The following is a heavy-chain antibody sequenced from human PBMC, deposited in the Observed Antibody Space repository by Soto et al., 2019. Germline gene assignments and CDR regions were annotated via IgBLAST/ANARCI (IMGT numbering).Heavy chain of an antibody. Sequence: ASLKVSCKASGYTFTGYYMHWVRQAPGQGLEWMGWINPNSGGTNYAQKFQGRVTMTRDTSISTAYMELSRLRSDDTAVYYCARGGITMIVRHDAFDIWGQGTMVTVSS. CDR1: GYTFTGYY. CDR3: ARGGITMIVRHDAFDI. CDR2: INPNSGGT. D-gene: IGHD3-22*01. V-gene: IGHV1-2*02. J-gene: IGHJ3*02.